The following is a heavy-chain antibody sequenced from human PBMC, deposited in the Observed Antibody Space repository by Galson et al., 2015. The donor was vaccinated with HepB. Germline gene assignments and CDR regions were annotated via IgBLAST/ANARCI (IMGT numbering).Heavy chain of an antibody. CDR1: GGSFSGYY. CDR3: ARGVPLYYGTGRRYYYMDV. CDR2: INHSGST. V-gene: IGHV4-34*01. Sequence: ETLSLTCAVSGGSFSGYYWSWIRQPPGKGLEWIGEINHSGSTNYNPSLKSRVTISVDTSKNQFSLKVKSVTAADTTIYYCARGVPLYYGTGRRYYYMDVWGKGTTVTVSS. D-gene: IGHD3-10*01. J-gene: IGHJ6*03.